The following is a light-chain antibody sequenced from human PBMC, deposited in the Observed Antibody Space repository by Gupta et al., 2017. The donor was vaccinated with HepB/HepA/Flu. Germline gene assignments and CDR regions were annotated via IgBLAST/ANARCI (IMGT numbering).Light chain of an antibody. Sequence: QSALTQPASVSRSPAPSITISCTGTSSDVGSYNLVPWYQQHPGKAPKLMIYEVSKRPSGVSKRFSGSKSGNTASLTISGLQAEDEADYYCCSYAGSSTSLVVFGGGTKLTVL. CDR2: EVS. CDR3: CSYAGSSTSLVV. CDR1: SSDVGSYNL. J-gene: IGLJ2*01. V-gene: IGLV2-23*02.